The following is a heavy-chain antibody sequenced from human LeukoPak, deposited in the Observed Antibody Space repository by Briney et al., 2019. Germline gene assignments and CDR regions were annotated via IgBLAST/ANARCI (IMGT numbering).Heavy chain of an antibody. CDR2: IYYSGST. CDR1: GGSISSSSYY. D-gene: IGHD2-15*01. V-gene: IGHV4-39*01. J-gene: IGHJ5*02. CDR3: ARHIIVDNWFDP. Sequence: SSETLSLTCTVSGGSISSSSYYWGWIRQPPGKGLEWIGSIYYSGSTYYNPSLKSRVTISVDTSKNQFSLKLSSVTAADTAVYYCARHIIVDNWFDPWGQGTLVTVSS.